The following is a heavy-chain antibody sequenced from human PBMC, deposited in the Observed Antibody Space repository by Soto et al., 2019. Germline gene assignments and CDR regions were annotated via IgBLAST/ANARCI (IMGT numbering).Heavy chain of an antibody. V-gene: IGHV3-48*02. J-gene: IGHJ4*02. CDR3: VREDILGVRSFDY. CDR2: ISSGSKTI. Sequence: GGSLRLSCAASGFTFSGYSVNWVRQAPGKGLEWVSYISSGSKTIYYAESVKGRFTVSRDNARNSQYLQMNSLRDQDTAVYYCVREDILGVRSFDYWGQGTLVTVSS. CDR1: GFTFSGYS. D-gene: IGHD3-9*01.